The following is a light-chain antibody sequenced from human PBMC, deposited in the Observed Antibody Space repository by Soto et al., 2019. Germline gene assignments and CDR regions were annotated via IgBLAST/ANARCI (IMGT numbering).Light chain of an antibody. J-gene: IGLJ3*02. V-gene: IGLV2-14*01. CDR3: ASYTTNNTWV. Sequence: QSALTQPASVSGSPGQSITISCTGTSSDVGTYNYVSWYQQHPGKAPKLMIYEVSSRPSGVSDRFSGSKSDNTASLTISGLQAEDEADYYCASYTTNNTWVFGGGTKLTVL. CDR2: EVS. CDR1: SSDVGTYNY.